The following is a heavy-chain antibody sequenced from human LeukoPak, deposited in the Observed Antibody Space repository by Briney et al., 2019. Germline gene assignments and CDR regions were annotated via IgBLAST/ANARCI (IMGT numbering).Heavy chain of an antibody. CDR3: ARADCSSSTCYLRSSWFDP. V-gene: IGHV3-21*01. Sequence: PGTSLSLSCAASGFSLSSYDMNWVRQAPGKGLEWVSSISTSSTFIYYTYSVKGRFTISRDNAKNSLYLQMNSLSAEDTAVYYCARADCSSSTCYLRSSWFDPWGQGTLVTVSS. J-gene: IGHJ5*02. CDR2: ISTSSTFI. CDR1: GFSLSSYD. D-gene: IGHD2/OR15-2a*01.